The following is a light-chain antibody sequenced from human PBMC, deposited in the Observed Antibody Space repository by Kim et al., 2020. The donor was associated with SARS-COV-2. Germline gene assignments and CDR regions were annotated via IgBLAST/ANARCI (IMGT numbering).Light chain of an antibody. CDR2: DNN. Sequence: QSVLTQPPSVSAAPGQKVTISCSGSSSNIGNRDVSWYQQLPGTAPKLLIYDNNKRPSGIPDRFSGSKSGTSAALGITGLRTGDEADYYCATWDSSLSGVVFGGGTQLTVL. J-gene: IGLJ2*01. CDR3: ATWDSSLSGVV. CDR1: SSNIGNRD. V-gene: IGLV1-51*01.